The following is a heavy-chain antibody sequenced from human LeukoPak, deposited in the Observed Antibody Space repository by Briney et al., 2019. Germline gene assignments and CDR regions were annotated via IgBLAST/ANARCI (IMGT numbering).Heavy chain of an antibody. Sequence: PGGSLTLSCAASGFDFSTSWMGWVRQAPGKGLEWVINISPDGNERYSVNSVKGRFTISRDKAENSLYLQMKGLEVEDTAMYYCTRDGSGWSVYWGQGALVTVSS. CDR3: TRDGSGWSVY. V-gene: IGHV3-7*01. CDR1: GFDFSTSW. J-gene: IGHJ4*02. CDR2: ISPDGNER. D-gene: IGHD6-19*01.